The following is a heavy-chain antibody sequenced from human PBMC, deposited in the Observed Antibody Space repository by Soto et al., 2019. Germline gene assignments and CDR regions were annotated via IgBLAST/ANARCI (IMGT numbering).Heavy chain of an antibody. Sequence: GGSLRLSCAASGFTFDDYAMHWVRQVPGKGLEWVSGINWNSGSIGYGDSVKGRFAISRDNAKNSLHLQMNSLSAEDTAFYYCVKDESINWYSGHFRHWGQGTLVTVPQ. D-gene: IGHD6-13*01. CDR2: INWNSGSI. V-gene: IGHV3-9*01. CDR1: GFTFDDYA. CDR3: VKDESINWYSGHFRH. J-gene: IGHJ1*01.